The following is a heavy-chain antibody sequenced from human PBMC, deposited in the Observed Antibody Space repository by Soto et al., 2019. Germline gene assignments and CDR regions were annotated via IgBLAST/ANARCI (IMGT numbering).Heavy chain of an antibody. J-gene: IGHJ6*02. CDR1: GGTFSSYA. V-gene: IGHV1-69*12. CDR2: IIPIFGTA. Sequence: QVQLVQSGAEVKKPGSAVKVSCNASGGTFSSYAISWGRQAPGQGLEWMGGIIPIFGTADYAQKFQGRVTNTADESTSTTYMELSSLRSEDTAVCYCACTVSSAYYYGMDVWGQGTTVTVSS. CDR3: ACTVSSAYYYGMDV. D-gene: IGHD6-25*01.